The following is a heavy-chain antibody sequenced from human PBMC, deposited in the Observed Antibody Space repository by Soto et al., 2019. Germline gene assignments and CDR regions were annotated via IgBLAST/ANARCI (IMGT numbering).Heavy chain of an antibody. J-gene: IGHJ4*02. CDR2: INHSGST. V-gene: IGHV4-34*01. CDR1: GGYISGYD. Sequence: SETLCLTCAVDGGYISGYDWTWIRQPPGTGLEWIGEINHSGSTNYNPSLKSRVTISVDTSKNQFSLKLTSVTAADTAVYYCARDKITGLFDYWGQGTLVTVSS. CDR3: ARDKITGLFDY. D-gene: IGHD2-8*02.